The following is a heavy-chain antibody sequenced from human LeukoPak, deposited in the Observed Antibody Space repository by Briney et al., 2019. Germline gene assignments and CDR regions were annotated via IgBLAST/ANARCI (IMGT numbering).Heavy chain of an antibody. Sequence: SETLSLTCAVSGGSFFGYHWNWVREAPGKGLEWIGEINHRGITNYNPSLKSRVTISVDTSKNQFSLRLRSVTAADTAVYYCARDPTTVITTPYYFDDWGQGTLVTVSS. J-gene: IGHJ4*02. CDR2: INHRGIT. CDR1: GGSFFGYH. D-gene: IGHD4-23*01. CDR3: ARDPTTVITTPYYFDD. V-gene: IGHV4-34*01.